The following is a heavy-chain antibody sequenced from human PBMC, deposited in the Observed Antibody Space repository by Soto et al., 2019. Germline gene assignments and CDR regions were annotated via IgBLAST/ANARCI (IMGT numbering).Heavy chain of an antibody. CDR2: IIPIFGTA. V-gene: IGHV1-69*13. Sequence: GASVKVSCKASGYTFTSYYMHWVRQAPGQGLEWMGGIIPIFGTANYAQKFQGRVTITADESTSTAYMELSSLRSEDTAVYYCASSVPPGYCSGGSCYLMGYFDYWGQGTLVTVSS. CDR1: GYTFTSYY. D-gene: IGHD2-15*01. CDR3: ASSVPPGYCSGGSCYLMGYFDY. J-gene: IGHJ4*02.